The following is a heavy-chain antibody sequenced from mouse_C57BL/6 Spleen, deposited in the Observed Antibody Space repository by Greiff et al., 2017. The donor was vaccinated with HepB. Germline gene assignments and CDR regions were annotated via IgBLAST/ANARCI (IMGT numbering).Heavy chain of an antibody. J-gene: IGHJ4*01. Sequence: QVQLKQPGAELVKPGASVKLSCKASGYTFTSYWMHWVKQRPGRGLEWIGRIDPNSGGTKYNEKFKSKATLTVDKPSSTAYMQLSSLTSEDSAVYYCAREDLLYAMDYWGQGTSVTVSS. CDR3: AREDLLYAMDY. CDR1: GYTFTSYW. D-gene: IGHD2-1*01. V-gene: IGHV1-72*01. CDR2: IDPNSGGT.